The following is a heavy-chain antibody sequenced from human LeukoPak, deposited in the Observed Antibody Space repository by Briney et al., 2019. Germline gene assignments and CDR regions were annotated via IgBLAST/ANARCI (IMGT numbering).Heavy chain of an antibody. Sequence: SETLSLTCTVSGGSISSYYWSWIRQPPGKGLEWIGYIYHSGSTYYNPSLKSRVTISVDRSKNQFSLKLSSVTAADTAVYYCARSKYWFDPWGQGTLVTVSS. J-gene: IGHJ5*02. V-gene: IGHV4-59*12. CDR3: ARSKYWFDP. CDR1: GGSISSYY. CDR2: IYHSGST.